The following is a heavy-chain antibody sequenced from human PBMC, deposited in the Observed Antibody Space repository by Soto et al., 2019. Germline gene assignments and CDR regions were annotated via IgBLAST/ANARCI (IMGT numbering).Heavy chain of an antibody. Sequence: QITLKESGPTLVKPTQTLTLTCTFSGFSLSTTGEGVGWIRQPPGKALEWLAVIYWNDDKSYSPSLKRRLTISKDTSKKQVVLTMMHMAPVDTGTYYCAQVDDVAALFAYLGQGTLVTVSS. CDR2: IYWNDDK. V-gene: IGHV2-5*01. CDR1: GFSLSTTGEG. J-gene: IGHJ4*02. CDR3: AQVDDVAALFAY. D-gene: IGHD6-6*01.